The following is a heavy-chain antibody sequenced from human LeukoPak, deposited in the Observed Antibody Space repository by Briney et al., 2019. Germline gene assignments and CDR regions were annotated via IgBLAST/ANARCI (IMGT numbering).Heavy chain of an antibody. D-gene: IGHD2-2*01. CDR3: ARAPYGSSTSCYGACYAFDI. Sequence: GASVKVSCKASGYTFTGYYMHWVRQAPGQGLEWMGWINPNSGGTNYAQKFQGRVTMTRDTSISTAYMELSRLRSDDTAVYYCARAPYGSSTSCYGACYAFDIWGQGTMVTVSS. CDR1: GYTFTGYY. CDR2: INPNSGGT. V-gene: IGHV1-2*02. J-gene: IGHJ3*02.